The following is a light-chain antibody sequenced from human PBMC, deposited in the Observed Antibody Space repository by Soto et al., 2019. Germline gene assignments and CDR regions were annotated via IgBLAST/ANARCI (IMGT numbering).Light chain of an antibody. CDR3: QTWGTVV. V-gene: IGLV4-69*01. Sequence: QAVLTQSPSASASLGASVKLTCTLSSGHSSYAIAWHQQQPEKGPRYLMKLNSDGSHSKGDGIPDRFSGSSSGAERYLTSSSLQSEDEADYYCQTWGTVVFGGGTKLTVL. J-gene: IGLJ2*01. CDR2: LNSDGSH. CDR1: SGHSSYA.